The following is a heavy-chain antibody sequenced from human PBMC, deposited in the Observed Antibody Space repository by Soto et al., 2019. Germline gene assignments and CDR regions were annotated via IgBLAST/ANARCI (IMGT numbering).Heavy chain of an antibody. CDR3: AKDLDVVMVLSATRGLDV. CDR2: ISYDGRSE. D-gene: IGHD2-15*01. Sequence: SGGSLRLSCVASGITFSNFGMHWVRQAPGKGLEWVAGISYDGRSESYVDSVRGRFTLSRDNSKNTLSLQMISLRPEDTGVYYCAKDLDVVMVLSATRGLDVWGQGTPVTVSS. J-gene: IGHJ6*02. V-gene: IGHV3-30*18. CDR1: GITFSNFG.